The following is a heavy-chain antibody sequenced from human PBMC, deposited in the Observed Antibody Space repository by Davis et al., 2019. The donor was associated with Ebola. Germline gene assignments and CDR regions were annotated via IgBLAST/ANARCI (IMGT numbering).Heavy chain of an antibody. CDR2: IAGSGGST. V-gene: IGHV3-23*01. CDR3: AKGPETGRFEY. J-gene: IGHJ4*02. Sequence: GESLKISCAASSFPFSSYAMSWVRQSPGKGLEWVSAIAGSGGSTYHADSVKGRFTISRDNSKNTLYLQMKSLRAEDTAVYYCAKGPETGRFEYWGQGTLVSVSA. CDR1: SFPFSSYA. D-gene: IGHD1-1*01.